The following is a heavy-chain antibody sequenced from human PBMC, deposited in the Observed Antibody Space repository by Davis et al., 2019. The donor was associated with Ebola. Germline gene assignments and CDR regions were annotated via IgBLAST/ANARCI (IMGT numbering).Heavy chain of an antibody. J-gene: IGHJ4*02. CDR1: GFTFSSYG. D-gene: IGHD3-22*01. CDR3: AKNAGGTTTRFITS. V-gene: IGHV3-30*18. Sequence: GESLKISCAASGFTFSSYGMHWVRQAPGKGLEWVAVISYDGSNKYYADSVEGRFTISIDNSRNTLYLQMNSLRAEDAAVYYCAKNAGGTTTRFITSWGQGTLVTVSS. CDR2: ISYDGSNK.